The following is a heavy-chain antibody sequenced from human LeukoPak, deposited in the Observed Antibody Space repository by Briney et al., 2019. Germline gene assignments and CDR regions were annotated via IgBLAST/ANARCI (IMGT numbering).Heavy chain of an antibody. J-gene: IGHJ4*02. Sequence: GASVKVSCKASGYTFTSYAMNWVREAPGQGLEWMGWINTNTGNPTYAQGLTGRVVLSLDTSVSTAYMQISSLRAEDTAVYYCAIWYCSGGRVYSDTLTFESWGQGNRV. CDR3: AIWYCSGGRVYSDTLTFES. D-gene: IGHD2-15*01. V-gene: IGHV7-4-1*02. CDR1: GYTFTSYA. CDR2: INTNTGNP.